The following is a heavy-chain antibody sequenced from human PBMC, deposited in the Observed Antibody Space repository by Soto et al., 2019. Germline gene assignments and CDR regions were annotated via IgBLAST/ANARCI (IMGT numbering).Heavy chain of an antibody. V-gene: IGHV1-18*01. D-gene: IGHD1-1*01. J-gene: IGHJ3*02. CDR2: IAAYNGNT. CDR1: GFIFTDYG. Sequence: GASVKVSCKASGFIFTDYGISWVRQAPGQGLEWMGWIAAYNGNTDYAQRLQDRVTMTTGTSTGTAYMELRSLTSDDTAVYYCARDLNWNAPRHYTFDIWGQGTMVTVSS. CDR3: ARDLNWNAPRHYTFDI.